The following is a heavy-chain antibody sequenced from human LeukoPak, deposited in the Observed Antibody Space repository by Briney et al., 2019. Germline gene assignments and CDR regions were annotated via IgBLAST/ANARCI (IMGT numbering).Heavy chain of an antibody. CDR2: ISYSGSN. D-gene: IGHD3-22*01. J-gene: IGHJ3*02. V-gene: IGHV4-59*08. Sequence: NSSETLSLTCTVSGGSISSYYWSWIRQPPGKELEWIGHISYSGSNNYNPSLKSRVTISVDTSKNQFSLNLSSVTAADTAVYYCARPSRTGSGWDAFDIWGQGTMVTLCS. CDR3: ARPSRTGSGWDAFDI. CDR1: GGSISSYY.